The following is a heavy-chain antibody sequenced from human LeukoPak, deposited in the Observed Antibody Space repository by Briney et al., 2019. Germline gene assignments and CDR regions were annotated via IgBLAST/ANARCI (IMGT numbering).Heavy chain of an antibody. J-gene: IGHJ4*02. D-gene: IGHD5-18*01. Sequence: SETLSLTCAVYGESFSGYYWRWIRQPPGKGLEWIGEINHSESTNYNPSLKSRVTISVDTSKNQFSLQLESMTVADTAVYFCARADREGGYTYGFFDYWGQGILVTVSS. CDR3: ARADREGGYTYGFFDY. CDR1: GESFSGYY. V-gene: IGHV4-34*01. CDR2: INHSEST.